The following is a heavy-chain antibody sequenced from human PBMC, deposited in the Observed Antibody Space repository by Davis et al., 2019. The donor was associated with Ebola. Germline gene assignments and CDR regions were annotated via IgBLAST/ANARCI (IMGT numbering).Heavy chain of an antibody. CDR3: AKDAYYYDSSGSGDY. D-gene: IGHD3-22*01. CDR1: GFTFSSYG. J-gene: IGHJ4*02. CDR2: ISYDGSNK. Sequence: PGGSLRLSCAASGFTFSSYGMHWVRQAPGKGLEWVAVISYDGSNKYYADSVKGRFTISRDNSKNTLYLQMNSLRAEDTAVYYCAKDAYYYDSSGSGDYWGQGTLVTVSS. V-gene: IGHV3-30*18.